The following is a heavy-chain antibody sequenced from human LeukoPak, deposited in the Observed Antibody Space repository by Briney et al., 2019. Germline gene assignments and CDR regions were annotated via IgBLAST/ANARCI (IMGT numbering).Heavy chain of an antibody. CDR1: GFTFSSYS. CDR2: ISSSSSYI. J-gene: IGHJ5*02. Sequence: GGSLRLSCAASGFTFSSYSMNWVRQAPGKGLEWVSSISSSSSYIYYADSVKGRFTISRDNAKNTVYLQMNSLRAEDTAVYYCARDHNSGPSFDPWGQGTLVTVSS. V-gene: IGHV3-21*01. CDR3: ARDHNSGPSFDP. D-gene: IGHD6-19*01.